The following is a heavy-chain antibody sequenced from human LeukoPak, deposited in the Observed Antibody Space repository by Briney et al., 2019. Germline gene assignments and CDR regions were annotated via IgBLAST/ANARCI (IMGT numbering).Heavy chain of an antibody. CDR1: GYSFNTYW. CDR2: IYPGDSDT. J-gene: IGHJ4*02. V-gene: IGHV5-51*01. D-gene: IGHD4-17*01. Sequence: GESLQISCKGSGYSFNTYWIGWVRQPPGKGLEWMGIIYPGDSDTKYSPSFQGQVTISADKSISTAYLQWSSLKASDTAMYYCARQPVTTGSSFDYWGQGTLVTVSS. CDR3: ARQPVTTGSSFDY.